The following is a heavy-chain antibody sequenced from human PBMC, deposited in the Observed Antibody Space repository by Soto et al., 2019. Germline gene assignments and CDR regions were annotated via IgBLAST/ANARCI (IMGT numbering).Heavy chain of an antibody. Sequence: EVQLVESGGGLIQPGGSLRLSCTASGFTVSSNYMSWVRQAPGKGLEWVSVIYTGGYTYYADSVKGRFTISRDNAKNTLSLQRNCLRAEDTAVDFCARGRIAVAGHYSFDLWGQGTLVTVSS. CDR3: ARGRIAVAGHYSFDL. CDR1: GFTVSSNY. V-gene: IGHV3-53*01. CDR2: IYTGGYT. D-gene: IGHD6-19*01. J-gene: IGHJ4*02.